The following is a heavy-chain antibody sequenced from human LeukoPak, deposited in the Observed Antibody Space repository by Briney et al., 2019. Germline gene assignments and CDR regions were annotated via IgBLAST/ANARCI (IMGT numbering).Heavy chain of an antibody. CDR2: ISPTYDI. V-gene: IGHV3-48*02. Sequence: GGSLRLSCAASGFIFSSFAMNWVRQAPGKGLEWVSYISPTYDIYYSDSVRGRFTISRDNSKNSLYLQMNSLRDEDTAVYYCARDHNWGFDYWGQGTLVAVSS. D-gene: IGHD7-27*01. J-gene: IGHJ4*02. CDR1: GFIFSSFA. CDR3: ARDHNWGFDY.